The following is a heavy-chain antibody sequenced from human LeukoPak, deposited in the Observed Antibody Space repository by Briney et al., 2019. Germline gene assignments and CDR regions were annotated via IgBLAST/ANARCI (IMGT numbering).Heavy chain of an antibody. V-gene: IGHV3-7*01. CDR3: ARAAASGYPLYYFDY. D-gene: IGHD5-12*01. CDR1: GFTFSSYW. CDR2: IKQDGSEK. J-gene: IGHJ4*02. Sequence: GGSLRLSCAASGFTFSSYWMSWVRQAPGKRLEWVANIKQDGSEKYYVDSVKGRFTISRDNAKNSLYLQMNSLRAEDTAVYYCARAAASGYPLYYFDYWGQGTLVTVSS.